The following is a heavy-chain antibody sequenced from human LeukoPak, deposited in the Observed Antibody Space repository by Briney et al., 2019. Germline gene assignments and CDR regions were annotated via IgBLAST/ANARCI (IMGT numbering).Heavy chain of an antibody. Sequence: GSVKVSCKVSGYTLTELSMHWVRQAPGKGLEWMGGFDPEDGETIYAQEFQGRVTMTEDTSTDTAYMELSSLRSEDTAVYYCATGPPTYDSSGYYPYWGQGTLVTVSS. CDR3: ATGPPTYDSSGYYPY. D-gene: IGHD3-22*01. CDR2: FDPEDGET. J-gene: IGHJ4*02. V-gene: IGHV1-24*01. CDR1: GYTLTELS.